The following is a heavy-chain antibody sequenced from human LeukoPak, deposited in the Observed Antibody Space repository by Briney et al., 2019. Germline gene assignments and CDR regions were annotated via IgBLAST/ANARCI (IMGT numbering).Heavy chain of an antibody. CDR3: ARLVRAATGPSPFDF. D-gene: IGHD2-15*01. CDR1: GFSLSTNGMC. J-gene: IGHJ3*01. V-gene: IGHV2-70*11. Sequence: SGPTLVNPTQTLTLTCSFSGFSLSTNGMCVIWIRQPPGKALEWLARIDWDDDKYYSTSLTTRLTISRDTSKNQVVLTMTNMAPVDTAPYSCARLVRAATGPSPFDFWAPGTMVTVSS. CDR2: IDWDDDK.